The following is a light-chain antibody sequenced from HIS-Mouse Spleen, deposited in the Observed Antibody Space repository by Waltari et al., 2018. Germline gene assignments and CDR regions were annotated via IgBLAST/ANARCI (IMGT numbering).Light chain of an antibody. CDR2: KGS. Sequence: QSALTQPASVSGSPGHAITISCTGTSSDARSYNLVSGYQQHPGKAPKLIIYKGSKRPSGVSNRFSGSKSGNTASLTISGLQAEDEADYYCCSYAGSSTWVFGGGTKLTVL. V-gene: IGLV2-23*01. CDR3: CSYAGSSTWV. CDR1: SSDARSYNL. J-gene: IGLJ3*02.